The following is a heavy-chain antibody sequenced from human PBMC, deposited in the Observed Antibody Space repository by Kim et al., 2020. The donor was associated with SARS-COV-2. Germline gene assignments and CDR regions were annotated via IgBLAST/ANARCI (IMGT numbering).Heavy chain of an antibody. Sequence: ASVKVSCKASTYTGHRVHWLRQAPGQGLEWMGALNPNSGATDYAQSFQGRVTMTRDTSTSTDYMELSRLTSDDTGMYYCEIAVVSPATPNFDCWGQGTLV. CDR1: TYTGHR. V-gene: IGHV1-2*02. CDR3: EIAVVSPATPNFDC. D-gene: IGHD2-15*01. CDR2: LNPNSGAT. J-gene: IGHJ4*02.